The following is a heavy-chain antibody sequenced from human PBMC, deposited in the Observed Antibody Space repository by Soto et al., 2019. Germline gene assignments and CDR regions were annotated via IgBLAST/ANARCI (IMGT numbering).Heavy chain of an antibody. CDR1: GGSISSYY. CDR3: ARRYGGNFDY. J-gene: IGHJ4*02. Sequence: PSETLSLTCTVSGGSISSYYWSWIRQPPGKGLEWIGYIYYSGSTNYNPSLKSRVTISVDTSKNQFSLKLSSVTAADTVVYYCARRYGGNFDYWGQGILVTVSS. D-gene: IGHD1-26*01. V-gene: IGHV4-59*01. CDR2: IYYSGST.